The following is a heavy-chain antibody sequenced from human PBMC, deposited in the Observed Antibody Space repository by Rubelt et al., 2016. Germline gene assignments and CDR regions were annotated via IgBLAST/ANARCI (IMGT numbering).Heavy chain of an antibody. CDR1: GFTFSSYA. CDR3: ARGATWGRTWYFDL. V-gene: IGHV3-30*04. CDR2: ISYDGSNK. D-gene: IGHD3-16*01. J-gene: IGHJ2*01. Sequence: QVQLVESGGGVVQPGRSLRLSCAASGFTFSSYAMHWVRQAPGKGLAWVAVISYDGSNKYYADSVKGRFTISRDNSKNTLYLQMNSLRAEDTAVYYCARGATWGRTWYFDLWGRGTLVTVSS.